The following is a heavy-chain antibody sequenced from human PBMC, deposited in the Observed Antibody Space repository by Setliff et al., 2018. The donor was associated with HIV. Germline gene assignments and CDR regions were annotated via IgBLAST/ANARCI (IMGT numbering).Heavy chain of an antibody. J-gene: IGHJ6*03. CDR2: INYRGNT. CDR3: ASLDGSESPYIYYYYMDV. D-gene: IGHD3-10*01. CDR1: GGSISTSRYY. V-gene: IGHV4-39*01. Sequence: PSETLSLTCTVSGGSISTSRYYWGWIRQPPGKGLEWIGSINYRGNTYYNPSLKSRAAISVDTSKNQISLKLSSVTAADMAVYYCASLDGSESPYIYYYYMDVWGKGTAVTVSS.